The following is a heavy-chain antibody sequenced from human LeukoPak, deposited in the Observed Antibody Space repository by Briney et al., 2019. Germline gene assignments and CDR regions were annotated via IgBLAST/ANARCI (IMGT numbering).Heavy chain of an antibody. V-gene: IGHV3-23*01. D-gene: IGHD3-22*01. CDR3: AKVLRYDSGGYYWYFDL. Sequence: TGGSLRLSCAASGFTFTTFGMSWVRQAPGKGLEWVXXXXDSGGSTYYADSVKGRFTISRDNSKNTLYLQMDSLRAEDTAVYYCAKVLRYDSGGYYWYFDLWGRGTLVTVSS. J-gene: IGHJ2*01. CDR2: XXDSGGST. CDR1: GFTFTTFG.